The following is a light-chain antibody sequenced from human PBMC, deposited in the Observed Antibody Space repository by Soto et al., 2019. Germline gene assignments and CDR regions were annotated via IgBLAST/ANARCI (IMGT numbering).Light chain of an antibody. CDR3: QQSNNWPPT. CDR2: GAS. J-gene: IGKJ2*01. CDR1: QTISSN. Sequence: EMVMTQSPVTLSVSPGERATLSCRASQTISSNLAWYQQKPGQAPRLLIYGASTRATGIPVRFSGSGSGTDLTLTISSLQSEDFAIYFCQQSNNWPPTFGQGTKLEIK. V-gene: IGKV3-15*01.